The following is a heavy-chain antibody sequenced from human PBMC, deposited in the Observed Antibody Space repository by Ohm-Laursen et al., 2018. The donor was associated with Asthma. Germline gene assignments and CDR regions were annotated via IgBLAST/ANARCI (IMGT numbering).Heavy chain of an antibody. Sequence: ASVKVSCKASGYTFSGYYIHWVRQAPGQGLEWMGRINPNSGGTNFAQKFQDRVTLTRDTSISTAYMELSRLRSDDTAVYFCATNLRDDAFDIWGQGTMVTVSS. CDR3: ATNLRDDAFDI. V-gene: IGHV1-2*06. CDR2: INPNSGGT. J-gene: IGHJ3*02. CDR1: GYTFSGYY. D-gene: IGHD5-24*01.